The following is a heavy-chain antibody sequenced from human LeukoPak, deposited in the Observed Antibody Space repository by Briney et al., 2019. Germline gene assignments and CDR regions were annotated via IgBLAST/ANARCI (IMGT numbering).Heavy chain of an antibody. CDR1: GFTFSSYS. V-gene: IGHV3-48*01. CDR3: ARDPHSLDY. J-gene: IGHJ4*02. Sequence: PGGSLRLSCTTSGFTFSSYSMNWVRQAPGKGLEWVAYIYSSGSTIYYADSVQGLFTISRDNVKNFLYLQMNSLRPEDTAVYYCARDPHSLDYWGQGTLVTVSS. CDR2: IYSSGSTI. D-gene: IGHD2-21*01.